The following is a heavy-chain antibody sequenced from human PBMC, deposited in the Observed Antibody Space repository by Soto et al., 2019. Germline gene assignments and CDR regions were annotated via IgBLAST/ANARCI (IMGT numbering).Heavy chain of an antibody. CDR2: MNPNSGNT. D-gene: IGHD6-13*01. J-gene: IGHJ5*02. CDR3: ARVGLGAAWYQWFGP. V-gene: IGHV1-8*01. CDR1: GYTFTSYD. Sequence: QVQLVQSGAEVKKPGASVKVSCKASGYTFTSYDINWVRQATGQGLEWMGWMNPNSGNTGYAQKFQGSGTMARDTSISTAYMELSSLRSEDTAVYYCARVGLGAAWYQWFGPWGQGTLVTVSS.